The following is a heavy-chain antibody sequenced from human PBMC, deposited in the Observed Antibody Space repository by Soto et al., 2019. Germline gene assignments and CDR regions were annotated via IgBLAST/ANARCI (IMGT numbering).Heavy chain of an antibody. CDR2: ISAYNGNT. J-gene: IGHJ5*02. Sequence: GASVKVSCKVSGYTLTELSMHWVRQAPGQGLEWMGWISAYNGNTNYAQKLQGRVTMTTDTSTSTAYMELRSLRSDDTAVYYCARVGTIFGVVIPSDNWFDPWGQGTLVTVSS. D-gene: IGHD3-3*01. V-gene: IGHV1-18*01. CDR3: ARVGTIFGVVIPSDNWFDP. CDR1: GYTLTELS.